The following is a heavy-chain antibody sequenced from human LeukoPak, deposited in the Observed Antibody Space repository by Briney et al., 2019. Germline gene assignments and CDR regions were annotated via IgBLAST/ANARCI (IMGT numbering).Heavy chain of an antibody. V-gene: IGHV3-53*01. CDR2: IYSGGST. CDR3: VRGDYGDYTLFDY. J-gene: IGHJ4*01. Sequence: GGSLRLSCAASGFTFSSNYMSWVRQAPGKGLEWVSVIYSGGSTYYADSVKGRFTISRDNSKNTLYLQMNSLRAEDTAVYYCVRGDYGDYTLFDYWGHGTLVTVSS. D-gene: IGHD4-17*01. CDR1: GFTFSSNY.